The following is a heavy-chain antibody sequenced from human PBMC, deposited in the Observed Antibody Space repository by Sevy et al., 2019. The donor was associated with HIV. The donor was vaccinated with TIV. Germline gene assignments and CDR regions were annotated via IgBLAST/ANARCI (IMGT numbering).Heavy chain of an antibody. Sequence: SGPTLVKPTQTLTLTCTFSGFSLSTSGVGVGWIRQPPGKALEWLALIYWDDNKRSSPSLRSRLTITKDTSKNQVVLTMTNMDPVDTATYYCAHSLYGDYIGGYFDYWGQGTLVTVSS. J-gene: IGHJ4*02. CDR3: AHSLYGDYIGGYFDY. V-gene: IGHV2-5*02. D-gene: IGHD4-17*01. CDR2: IYWDDNK. CDR1: GFSLSTSGVG.